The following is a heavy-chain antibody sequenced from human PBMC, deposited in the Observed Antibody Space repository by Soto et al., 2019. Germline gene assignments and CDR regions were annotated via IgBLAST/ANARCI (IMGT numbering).Heavy chain of an antibody. D-gene: IGHD3-3*01. J-gene: IGHJ6*02. V-gene: IGHV6-1*01. CDR1: GDSVSSNSAA. CDR3: ARDGITIFGVVPDNYGMDV. CDR2: TYYRSKWYN. Sequence: RSQTLSLTCAISGDSVSSNSAAWNWIRQSPSRGLEWLGRTYYRSKWYNDYAVSVKSRITINPDTSKNQFSLQLNSVTPEDTAVYYCARDGITIFGVVPDNYGMDVWGQGTTVTVSS.